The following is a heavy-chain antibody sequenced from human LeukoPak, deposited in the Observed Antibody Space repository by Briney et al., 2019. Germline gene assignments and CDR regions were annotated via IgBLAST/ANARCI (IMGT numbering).Heavy chain of an antibody. D-gene: IGHD1-26*01. CDR1: GGSISSSSYF. Sequence: PSETLSLTCTVSGGSISSSSYFWAWIRQPPGKGLEWIGSIYYSGSTYYNPSLNSRVTISMDTSKSQVSLRLTSLTAADTAVYYCAGGVGATTYFWGQGTLVTVSS. J-gene: IGHJ4*02. CDR3: AGGVGATTYF. CDR2: IYYSGST. V-gene: IGHV4-39*07.